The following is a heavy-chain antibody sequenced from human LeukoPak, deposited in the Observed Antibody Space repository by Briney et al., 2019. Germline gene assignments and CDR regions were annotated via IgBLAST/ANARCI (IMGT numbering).Heavy chain of an antibody. CDR2: ISGSGGST. D-gene: IGHD5-18*01. J-gene: IGHJ4*02. V-gene: IGHV3-23*01. Sequence: GGSLRLSCAASGFTFSSYAMSWVRQAPGKGLEWVSAISGSGGSTYYADSVKGRFTISRDNSKSTLYLQMNSLRAEDTAVYYCAKGGYSYGCFDYWGQGTLVTVSS. CDR3: AKGGYSYGCFDY. CDR1: GFTFSSYA.